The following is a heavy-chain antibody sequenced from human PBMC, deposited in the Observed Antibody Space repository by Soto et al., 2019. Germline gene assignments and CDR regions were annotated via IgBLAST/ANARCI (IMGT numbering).Heavy chain of an antibody. CDR2: IPQDGVDG. V-gene: IGHV3-7*03. D-gene: IGHD2-21*02. Sequence: LRLSCEVSGFTFSMYSMSWVRQSPGKGLEWVAKIPQDGVDGHYADSVKGRFTISRDNGKNSLYLQLNNLRAEDTAVYYCARDHLILPAHDFFYGSDVWGRGATVTV. J-gene: IGHJ6*02. CDR1: GFTFSMYS. CDR3: ARDHLILPAHDFFYGSDV.